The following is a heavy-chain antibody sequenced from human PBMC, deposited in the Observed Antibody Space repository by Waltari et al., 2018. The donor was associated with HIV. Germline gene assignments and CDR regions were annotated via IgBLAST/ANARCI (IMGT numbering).Heavy chain of an antibody. V-gene: IGHV3-23*01. CDR3: ARHSSSHPYYYAMDV. CDR1: GFSFVTYA. CDR2: ISGTGDHT. Sequence: EVQLLESGGGLVQPGQSLRISCTVSGFSFVTYAMSWVRQAPGKGVEGVSAISGTGDHTFYADYVKGRFTISRDNSKRTLYLQMNSLGAEDTALYYCARHSSSHPYYYAMDVWGQGTTVTVSS. J-gene: IGHJ6*02. D-gene: IGHD6-13*01.